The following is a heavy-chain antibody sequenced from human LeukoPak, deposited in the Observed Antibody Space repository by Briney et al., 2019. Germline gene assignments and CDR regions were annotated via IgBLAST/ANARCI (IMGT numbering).Heavy chain of an antibody. V-gene: IGHV5-51*01. CDR3: ARRGILRESLDY. J-gene: IGHJ4*02. D-gene: IGHD3-9*01. CDR2: IYPGDSDA. CDR1: GYSFTTYW. Sequence: GESLRISCQGTGYSFTTYWIGWERQMPGKGLEWMGIIYPGDSDARYSPSFEGQVTLSVDKSISTAYLQWSSLKASDTAVYYCARRGILRESLDYWGQGTLVTVSS.